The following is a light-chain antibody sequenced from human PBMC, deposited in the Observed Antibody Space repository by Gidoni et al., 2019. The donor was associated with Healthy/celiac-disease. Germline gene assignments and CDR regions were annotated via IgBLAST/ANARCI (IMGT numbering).Light chain of an antibody. Sequence: ENVLTQSPGALSLSPGERATLSCRASQSVRSSYLAWYQQKPGQAPRLLIYGASIRATGIPDRFSSSGSGTDFTLTISRLEPEDFAVYYCQQYGSSPYTFGQGTKLEIK. V-gene: IGKV3-20*01. J-gene: IGKJ2*01. CDR2: GAS. CDR1: QSVRSSY. CDR3: QQYGSSPYT.